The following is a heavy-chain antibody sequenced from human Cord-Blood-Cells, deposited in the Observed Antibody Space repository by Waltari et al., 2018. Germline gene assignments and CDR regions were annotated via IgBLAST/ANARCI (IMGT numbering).Heavy chain of an antibody. D-gene: IGHD1-7*01. J-gene: IGHJ3*02. CDR3: ARPYNWNFAFDI. V-gene: IGHV1-46*01. Sequence: QVQLVQSGAEVKKPGASVKVSCKASGYTFTSYYMHWVRQAPGQGLEWMGIINPSGGNTSYAQKFQGRVTMTRNTSTSTVYMELSSLRSEDTAVYYCARPYNWNFAFDIWGQGTMVTVSS. CDR2: INPSGGNT. CDR1: GYTFTSYY.